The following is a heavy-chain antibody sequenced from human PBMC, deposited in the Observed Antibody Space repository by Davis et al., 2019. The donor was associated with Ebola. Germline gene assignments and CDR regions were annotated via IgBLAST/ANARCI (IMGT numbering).Heavy chain of an antibody. CDR1: GFTVSSNY. CDR2: IKQDGSEK. CDR3: ARDMHMASILGDYVFDY. J-gene: IGHJ4*02. Sequence: GGSLRLSCAASGFTVSSNYMSWVRQAPGKGLEWVANIKQDGSEKYYVDSVKGRFTISRDNAKNSLYLQMNSLIAEDTAVYYCARDMHMASILGDYVFDYWGQGTLVTVSS. V-gene: IGHV3-7*03. D-gene: IGHD4-17*01.